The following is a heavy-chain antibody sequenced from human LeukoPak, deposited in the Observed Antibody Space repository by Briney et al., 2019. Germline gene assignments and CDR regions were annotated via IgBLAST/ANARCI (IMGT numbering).Heavy chain of an antibody. CDR1: GFTFDNYA. J-gene: IGHJ6*04. CDR3: AKCFSMIRGLRGTYYYYGMDV. CDR2: ISASGGST. Sequence: GGSLRLSCAASGFTFDNYAMSWVRQAPGKGLEWVSSISASGGSTYYADSVKGRFTISRDNSNTILYLQMNSLRAEDTAVYYCAKCFSMIRGLRGTYYYYGMDVWGRGTTVTVSS. V-gene: IGHV3-23*01. D-gene: IGHD3-10*01.